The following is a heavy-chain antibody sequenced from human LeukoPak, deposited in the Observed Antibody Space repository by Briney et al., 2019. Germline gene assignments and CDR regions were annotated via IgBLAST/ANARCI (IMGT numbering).Heavy chain of an antibody. CDR2: ISGSGGST. D-gene: IGHD3-9*01. Sequence: SGGSLRLSCAASGFTFSSYAMSWVRQAPGKGLEWVSAISGSGGSTYYADSVKGRFTISRDNSKNTLYLQMNSLRAEDTAVYYCAKDPEYFDWSDYWGQGTLVTVSS. J-gene: IGHJ4*02. V-gene: IGHV3-23*01. CDR1: GFTFSSYA. CDR3: AKDPEYFDWSDY.